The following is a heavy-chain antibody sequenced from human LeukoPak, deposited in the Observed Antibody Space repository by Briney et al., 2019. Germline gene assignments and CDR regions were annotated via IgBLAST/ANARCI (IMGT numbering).Heavy chain of an antibody. J-gene: IGHJ4*02. V-gene: IGHV3-30*02. CDR3: AKEGSWSAAIDY. D-gene: IGHD6-13*01. CDR1: GFTFSSYG. Sequence: PGGSLRLSCAASGFTFSSYGTHWVRQAPGKGLEWVAFIRYDGSNKYYADSVKGRFTISRDSSKNTLYLQMNSLRAEDTAVYYCAKEGSWSAAIDYWGQGTLVTVSS. CDR2: IRYDGSNK.